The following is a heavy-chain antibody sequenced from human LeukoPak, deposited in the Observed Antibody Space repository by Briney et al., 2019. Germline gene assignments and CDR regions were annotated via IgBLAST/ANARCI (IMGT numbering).Heavy chain of an antibody. Sequence: GGSLRLSCVASRFTFSNAWMSWVRQAPGKGLEWVGRIKSKTDGGTTDYAAPVKGRFTISRDDSKNTLYLQMNSLKTEDTAVYYCTTGMGHDAFDIWGQGTMVTVSS. J-gene: IGHJ3*02. CDR2: IKSKTDGGTT. CDR1: RFTFSNAW. D-gene: IGHD2-8*01. V-gene: IGHV3-15*01. CDR3: TTGMGHDAFDI.